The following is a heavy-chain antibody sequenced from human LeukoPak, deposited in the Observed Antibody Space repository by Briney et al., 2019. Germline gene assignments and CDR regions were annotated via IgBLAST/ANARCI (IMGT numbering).Heavy chain of an antibody. CDR2: ISDDGSDT. J-gene: IGHJ4*02. CDR3: ARDRGGLGPTTTDY. CDR1: GFTFSSSW. V-gene: IGHV3-74*01. D-gene: IGHD3-10*01. Sequence: PGGSLRLSCAASGFTFSSSWMHWVRQAPGKGLVWVSRISDDGSDTIYADSVKGRFTISRDNAKNTLFLQMSSLRAEDTALYYCARDRGGLGPTTTDYWGQGTLVTVSS.